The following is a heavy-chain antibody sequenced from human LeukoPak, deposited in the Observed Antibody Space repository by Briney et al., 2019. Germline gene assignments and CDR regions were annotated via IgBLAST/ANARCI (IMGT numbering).Heavy chain of an antibody. CDR1: GYTFTSYD. CDR2: MNPNTGNT. D-gene: IGHD5-18*01. V-gene: IGHV1-8*01. Sequence: GASVKVSCKASGYTFTSYDINWVRQAPGQGLEWMGWMNPNTGNTGYVQNFQGRITMTRNTSISTAYMELSSLRSEDTAVYYCARAGPRGYTSGGTFDIWGQGTMVTVSS. CDR3: ARAGPRGYTSGGTFDI. J-gene: IGHJ3*02.